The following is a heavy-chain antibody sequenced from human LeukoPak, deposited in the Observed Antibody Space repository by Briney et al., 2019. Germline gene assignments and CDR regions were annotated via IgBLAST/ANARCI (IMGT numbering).Heavy chain of an antibody. Sequence: ASVKVSCKASGYTFTDHYMHWVRQAPGQGLEWVGWINPNSGGTNYAQKFQGRVTMTRDTSISTAYMELSRLRSDDTAVYYCARHASGYDYDNNWFDPWGQGTLVTVSS. CDR3: ARHASGYDYDNNWFDP. V-gene: IGHV1-2*02. CDR1: GYTFTDHY. D-gene: IGHD5-12*01. CDR2: INPNSGGT. J-gene: IGHJ5*02.